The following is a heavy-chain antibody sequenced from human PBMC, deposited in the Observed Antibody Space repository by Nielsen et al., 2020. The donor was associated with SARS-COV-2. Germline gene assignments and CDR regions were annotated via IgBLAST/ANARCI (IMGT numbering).Heavy chain of an antibody. D-gene: IGHD2-2*01. V-gene: IGHV3-21*01. CDR3: ARVRKGYCSSTSCLVY. CDR1: GFTFSSYS. J-gene: IGHJ4*02. Sequence: GESLKISCAASGFTFSSYSMNWVRQAPGKGLEWVSSISSSSNYIYYADSVKGRFTISRDNAKNSLYLQMNSLRAEDTAVYYCARVRKGYCSSTSCLVYWGQGTLVTVSS. CDR2: ISSSSNYI.